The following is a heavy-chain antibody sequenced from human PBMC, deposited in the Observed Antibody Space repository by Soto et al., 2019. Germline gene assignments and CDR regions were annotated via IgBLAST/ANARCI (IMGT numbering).Heavy chain of an antibody. Sequence: SETLSLTCTVSGASMSSGGYYWTWIRQSPGKGLEWIGYIYYSGSTYYNPSLESRVAISLDTSRSQFSLTLHSVTAADTAIYYCSRDRHNNFFDPWGQGTLVT. CDR2: IYYSGST. CDR3: SRDRHNNFFDP. V-gene: IGHV4-31*03. CDR1: GASMSSGGYY. J-gene: IGHJ5*02. D-gene: IGHD6-6*01.